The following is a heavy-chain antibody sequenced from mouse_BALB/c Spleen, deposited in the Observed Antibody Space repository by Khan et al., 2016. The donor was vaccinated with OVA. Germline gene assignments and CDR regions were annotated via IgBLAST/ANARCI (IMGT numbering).Heavy chain of an antibody. D-gene: IGHD1-2*01. CDR2: ISYSGST. CDR3: ARTARIKY. V-gene: IGHV3-2*02. CDR1: GYSITSGYD. J-gene: IGHJ2*01. Sequence: VQLKESGPGLVKPSQSLSLTCTVTGYSITSGYDWNWIRQFPGNKLEWMGYISYSGSTNYNPSLKSRISNTRDTSKNQFFLQLNSVTTEDTATYYCARTARIKYWGQGTTLTVSS.